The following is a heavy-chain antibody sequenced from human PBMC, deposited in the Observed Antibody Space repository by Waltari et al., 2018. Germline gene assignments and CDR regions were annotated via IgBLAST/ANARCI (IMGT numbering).Heavy chain of an antibody. Sequence: EVQLVESGGGLVQPGGSLRLSCAVSGFTFSFYSMNWVRQAPGKGLEWVSYISSRSRNIFYADSVKGRFTISRDNAKNSLYLQMNSLRAEDTAVYYCARDLEVIEVGIGYFDHWGQGTLVTVSS. CDR1: GFTFSFYS. V-gene: IGHV3-48*04. D-gene: IGHD3-22*01. CDR3: ARDLEVIEVGIGYFDH. J-gene: IGHJ4*02. CDR2: ISSRSRNI.